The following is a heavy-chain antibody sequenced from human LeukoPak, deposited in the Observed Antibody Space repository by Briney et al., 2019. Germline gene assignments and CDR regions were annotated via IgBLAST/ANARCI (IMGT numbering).Heavy chain of an antibody. CDR1: GGSISSSNW. Sequence: SGTLSPTCAVSGGSISSSNWWSWVRQPPGKGLEWIGEIYHSGSTNYNPSLKSRVTISVDKSKNQFSLKLSSVTAADTAVYYCARGYSSSWYSDYFDYWGQGTLVTVSS. J-gene: IGHJ4*02. D-gene: IGHD6-13*01. CDR3: ARGYSSSWYSDYFDY. CDR2: IYHSGST. V-gene: IGHV4-4*02.